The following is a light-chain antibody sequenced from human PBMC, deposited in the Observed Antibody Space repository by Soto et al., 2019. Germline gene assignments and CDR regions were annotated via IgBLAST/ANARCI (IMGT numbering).Light chain of an antibody. J-gene: IGKJ2*03. CDR3: QHGYVAPYS. CDR2: SAS. CDR1: QDINVY. V-gene: IGKV1-39*01. Sequence: DIQMTQSPSSVSASIGDTVTITCRASQDINVYLNWYQQKSGEVPKLLIYSASTLHSGVPSRFTGSGSETDFTLTITSLQPEDFATYYCQHGYVAPYSFGQGTKVELK.